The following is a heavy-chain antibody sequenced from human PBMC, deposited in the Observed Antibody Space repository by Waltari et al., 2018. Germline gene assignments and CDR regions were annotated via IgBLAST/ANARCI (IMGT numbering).Heavy chain of an antibody. CDR3: ARRRSYYYFDY. D-gene: IGHD1-26*01. CDR1: GDSISSSHYY. J-gene: IGHJ4*02. Sequence: QLQESGPGLMKTSETLSLTCTVSGDSISSSHYYWGWIRQPPGKGLEWIGSIYYSGNTNYNPSLKSRVTISVDTSKNQFSLKLSSVTAADTAVYYCARRRSYYYFDYWGQGTLVTVSS. CDR2: IYYSGNT. V-gene: IGHV4-39*07.